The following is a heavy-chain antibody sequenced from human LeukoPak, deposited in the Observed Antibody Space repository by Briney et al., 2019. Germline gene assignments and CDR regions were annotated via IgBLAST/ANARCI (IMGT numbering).Heavy chain of an antibody. CDR3: ARADRGRVERTTGWFDP. CDR1: GGSISSYY. CDR2: IYTSGST. V-gene: IGHV4-4*07. J-gene: IGHJ5*02. Sequence: SETLSLTCTVSGGSISSYYWSWIRQPAGKGLEWIGRIYTSGSTNYNPSLKSRVTMSVDTSKNQFSLKLSSVTAADTAVYYCARADRGRVERTTGWFDPWDQGTLVTVSS. D-gene: IGHD1-1*01.